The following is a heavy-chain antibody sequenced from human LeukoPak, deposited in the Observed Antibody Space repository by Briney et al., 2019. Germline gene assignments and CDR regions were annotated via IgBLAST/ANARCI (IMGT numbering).Heavy chain of an antibody. CDR1: GYTFTGYY. J-gene: IGHJ3*02. CDR3: ARTRYFDWLSTFRGLAAFDI. D-gene: IGHD3-9*01. V-gene: IGHV1-2*06. Sequence: GASVKVSCKASGYTFTGYYMHWVRQAPGQGLEWMGRINPNSGGTNYAQKFQGRVTMTRDTSISTAYMELSRLRSDDTAVYYCARTRYFDWLSTFRGLAAFDIWGQGTMVTVSS. CDR2: INPNSGGT.